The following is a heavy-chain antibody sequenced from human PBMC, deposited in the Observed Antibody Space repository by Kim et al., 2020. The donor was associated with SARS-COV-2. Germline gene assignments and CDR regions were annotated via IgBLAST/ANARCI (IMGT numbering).Heavy chain of an antibody. CDR2: L. D-gene: IGHD5-12*01. V-gene: IGHV3-11*01. CDR3: AGDGYKGFDY. J-gene: IGHJ4*02. Sequence: LYSADSGKGRFTNTRDNAKNSLYLQMNSLRAKDTAFYYWAGDGYKGFDYWGQGTLVTVSS.